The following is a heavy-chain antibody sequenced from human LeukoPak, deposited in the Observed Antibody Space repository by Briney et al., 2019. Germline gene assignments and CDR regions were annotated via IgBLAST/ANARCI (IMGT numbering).Heavy chain of an antibody. J-gene: IGHJ4*02. CDR2: ISSNGGST. Sequence: PGGSLRLSCAASGFTFSSYWMSWVRQAPGKGLEYVSAISSNGGSTYYANSVKGRFTISRDNSKNTLYLQMGSLRAEDMAVYYCARDRCSGGSCQYYFDYWGQGTLVTVSS. CDR3: ARDRCSGGSCQYYFDY. V-gene: IGHV3-64*01. CDR1: GFTFSSYW. D-gene: IGHD2-15*01.